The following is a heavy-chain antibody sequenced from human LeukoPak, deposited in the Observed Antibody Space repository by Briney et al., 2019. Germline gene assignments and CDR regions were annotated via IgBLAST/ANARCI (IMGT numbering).Heavy chain of an antibody. CDR2: INHSGST. D-gene: IGHD1-1*01. Sequence: SETLSLTCAVYGGSFSGYYWSWIRQPPGKGLEWIGEINHSGSTNYNPSLKSRVTISVDTSKNQFSLKLTSVTAADTALYYCARSTTGTAWFDPWGQGTLVTVSS. CDR3: ARSTTGTAWFDP. J-gene: IGHJ5*02. V-gene: IGHV4-34*01. CDR1: GGSFSGYY.